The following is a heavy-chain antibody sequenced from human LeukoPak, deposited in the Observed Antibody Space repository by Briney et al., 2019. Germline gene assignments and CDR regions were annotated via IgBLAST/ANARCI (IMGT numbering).Heavy chain of an antibody. Sequence: SETLSLTCAVYGGSFSGYYWSWIRLPPGKGLEWIGEINHSGSTNYNPSLKSRVTISVDTSKNQFSLKLSSVTAADTAVYYCAVPAATNHNNAFDIWGQGTMVTVSS. CDR2: INHSGST. V-gene: IGHV4-34*01. D-gene: IGHD2-2*01. CDR3: AVPAATNHNNAFDI. CDR1: GGSFSGYY. J-gene: IGHJ3*02.